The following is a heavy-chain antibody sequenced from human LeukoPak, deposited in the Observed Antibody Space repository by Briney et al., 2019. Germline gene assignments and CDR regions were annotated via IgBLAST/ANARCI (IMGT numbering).Heavy chain of an antibody. CDR1: GFTFINYG. Sequence: GGSLRLSCTASGFTFINYGMHWVRQAPGKGLEWVALIPYEGGSKYYADSVKGRFTISRDNSKNTLYLQMNSLRAEDTAVYYCAKNVITGPPKGVDYWGQGTLVTVSS. CDR2: IPYEGGSK. V-gene: IGHV3-30*18. J-gene: IGHJ4*02. D-gene: IGHD1-20*01. CDR3: AKNVITGPPKGVDY.